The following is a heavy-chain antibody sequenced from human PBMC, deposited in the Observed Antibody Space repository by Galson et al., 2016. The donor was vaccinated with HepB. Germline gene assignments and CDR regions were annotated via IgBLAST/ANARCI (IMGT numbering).Heavy chain of an antibody. CDR3: TRTAYDYAWGSLYD. CDR2: ICPGDSDT. V-gene: IGHV5-51*01. J-gene: IGHJ4*02. Sequence: QSGAEVKKPGESLKISCKGSGYTFTTYWIGWVRQMPGKGLEWMGIICPGDSDTRYNQPFQGQVTISADKSINTAYLQWSSLKASDSAMYYCTRTAYDYAWGSLYDWGQGTLVTVSA. D-gene: IGHD3-16*01. CDR1: GYTFTTYW.